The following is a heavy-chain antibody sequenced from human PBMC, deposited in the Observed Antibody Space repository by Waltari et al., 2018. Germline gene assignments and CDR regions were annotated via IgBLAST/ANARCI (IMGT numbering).Heavy chain of an antibody. CDR3: ARLGDCSGSSCGS. V-gene: IGHV1-2*02. Sequence: QVQLVQSGAEVKKPGASVKVSCKASGYTFTAHYMHWVRQAPGQGLEWMGWIVTSSGATNYAQRFQGRVTKTRDTSLNTAFMELSGLTSDDTAIYYCARLGDCSGSSCGSWGQGTLVTVSS. CDR2: IVTSSGAT. J-gene: IGHJ4*02. D-gene: IGHD2-15*01. CDR1: GYTFTAHY.